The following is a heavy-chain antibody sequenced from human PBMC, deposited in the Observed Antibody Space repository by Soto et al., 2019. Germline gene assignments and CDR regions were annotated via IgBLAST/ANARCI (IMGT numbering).Heavy chain of an antibody. D-gene: IGHD5-18*01. J-gene: IGHJ3*01. CDR2: ISYDGNNK. CDR1: GFIFSDFG. Sequence: QVNLVESGGGVVQPGRSLRLSSEASGFIFSDFGMHWVRQAPGKGLEWVAVISYDGNNKYYAQSVKGRFTISRDNSKNTLCLNMDSLRPEDTAVYHCVKGDLDTAVVNSPDAFDFWGPGTMVTVS. V-gene: IGHV3-30*18. CDR3: VKGDLDTAVVNSPDAFDF.